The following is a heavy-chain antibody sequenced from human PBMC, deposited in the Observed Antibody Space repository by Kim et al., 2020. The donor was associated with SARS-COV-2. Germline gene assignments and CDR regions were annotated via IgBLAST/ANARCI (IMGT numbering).Heavy chain of an antibody. J-gene: IGHJ4*02. CDR3: ARGPRPALRDGYKFDY. V-gene: IGHV3-48*02. Sequence: GGSLRLSCAASGFTFSSYSMNWVRQAPGKGLEWVSYISSSSSTIYYADSVKGRFTISRDNAKNSLYLQMNSLRDEDTAVYYCARGPRPALRDGYKFDYWGQGTLVTVSS. CDR1: GFTFSSYS. D-gene: IGHD5-12*01. CDR2: ISSSSSTI.